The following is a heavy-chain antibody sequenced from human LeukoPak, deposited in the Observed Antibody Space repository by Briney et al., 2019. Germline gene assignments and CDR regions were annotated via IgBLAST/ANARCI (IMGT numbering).Heavy chain of an antibody. CDR1: GGSIGSSNYY. D-gene: IGHD1-26*01. V-gene: IGHV4-39*01. Sequence: SETLSLTCSGSGGSIGSSNYYWGWIRQPPGKGLAWIGSINYSGSTYYNPSLKSRVTISVDTSKNQFSLKLSSVTAADTALYYCASHSVGLYAFDPWGQGTLVTVSS. CDR2: INYSGST. CDR3: ASHSVGLYAFDP. J-gene: IGHJ5*02.